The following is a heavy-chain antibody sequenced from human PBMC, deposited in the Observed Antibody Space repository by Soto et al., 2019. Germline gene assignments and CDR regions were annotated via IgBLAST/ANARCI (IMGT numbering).Heavy chain of an antibody. Sequence: QVQLVESGGGVVKPGRSLRLSCAASGFTFSSYGMHWVRQAPGKGLEWVAVIWYDGSNKYYADSVKGRFTISRDNSKNTLYLQMNSLRAEDTAVYYCARDQFGVSVPGPDYWGQGTLVTVSS. CDR3: ARDQFGVSVPGPDY. D-gene: IGHD3-10*01. CDR2: IWYDGSNK. J-gene: IGHJ4*02. V-gene: IGHV3-33*01. CDR1: GFTFSSYG.